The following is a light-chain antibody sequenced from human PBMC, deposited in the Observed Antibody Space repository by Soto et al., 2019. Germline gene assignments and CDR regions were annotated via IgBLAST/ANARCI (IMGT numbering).Light chain of an antibody. CDR3: DSYTTSTPQV. CDR2: AVS. CDR1: SSDIGRFDY. J-gene: IGLJ3*02. Sequence: QSVLTQPVSVSASPGQSITISCAGTSSDIGRFDYVSWYQHHPGNAPKLVIYAVSRRSSGISDRFSGSKSGNTATLTISGLQAEDEADYYCDSYTTSTPQVFGGGTKLTVL. V-gene: IGLV2-14*01.